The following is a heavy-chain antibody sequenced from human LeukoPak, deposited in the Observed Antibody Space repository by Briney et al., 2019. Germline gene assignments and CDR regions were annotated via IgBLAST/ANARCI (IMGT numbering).Heavy chain of an antibody. V-gene: IGHV3-33*08. CDR2: VWYDGSDK. D-gene: IGHD3-9*01. CDR3: VRDEYYDIFTAHY. J-gene: IGHJ4*02. Sequence: GGSLRLSCAASGFTFSTYSMHWVRQAPGRGLEWVALVWYDGSDKYYADSVKGRFTISRDNSKNTMYLQMNSLRAEDTALYYCVRDEYYDIFTAHYWGQGTRVTASS. CDR1: GFTFSTYS.